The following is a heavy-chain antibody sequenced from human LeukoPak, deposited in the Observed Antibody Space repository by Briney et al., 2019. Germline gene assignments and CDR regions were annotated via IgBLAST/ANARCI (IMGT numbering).Heavy chain of an antibody. Sequence: SETLSLTCAVYGGSFSGYYWSWIRQPPGKGLEWIGEIHHSGSTNYNPSLKSRVTISVDTSKNQFSLKLSSVTAADTAVYYCSRGLSLRYGSGSYSGWFDPWGQGTLVTVSS. CDR3: SRGLSLRYGSGSYSGWFDP. J-gene: IGHJ5*02. CDR2: IHHSGST. D-gene: IGHD3-10*01. V-gene: IGHV4-34*01. CDR1: GGSFSGYY.